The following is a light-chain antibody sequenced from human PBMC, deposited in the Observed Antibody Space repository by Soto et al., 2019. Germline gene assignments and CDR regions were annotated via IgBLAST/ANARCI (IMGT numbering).Light chain of an antibody. CDR2: DAS. V-gene: IGKV1-33*01. CDR1: QDINNH. Sequence: DIQMTQSPSSLSASVGDRVTITCQASQDINNHLNGYQQKPGKAPKLLIYDASNLETGVPSRFSGSGSGTDFTFTISSLQPADIATYYCQQYDHPPAFGQGTRLEIK. J-gene: IGKJ5*01. CDR3: QQYDHPPA.